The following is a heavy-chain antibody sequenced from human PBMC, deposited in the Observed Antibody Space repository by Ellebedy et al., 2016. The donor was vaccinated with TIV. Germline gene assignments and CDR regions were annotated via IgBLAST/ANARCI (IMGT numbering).Heavy chain of an antibody. CDR1: GFTFSSNY. CDR2: IYTGGST. CDR3: TRAGEKSTKGFDY. D-gene: IGHD1-26*01. Sequence: GESLKISXAASGFTFSSNYMSWVRQAPGKGLEWVSVIYTGGSTYYADSVKVRFTISRDDSRNTLYLQMNSLRAEDTAVYYCTRAGEKSTKGFDYWGQGTLVTVAS. V-gene: IGHV3-53*01. J-gene: IGHJ4*02.